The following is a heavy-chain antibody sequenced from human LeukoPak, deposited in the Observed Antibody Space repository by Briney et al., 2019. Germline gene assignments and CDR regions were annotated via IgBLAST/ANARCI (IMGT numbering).Heavy chain of an antibody. V-gene: IGHV1-2*02. CDR2: INPNSGDT. D-gene: IGHD4-11*01. Sequence: GASVKVSCKASVYTFTGYYMHWVRQAPGQGLEWMGWINPNSGDTNYAQKFQGRVTMTRDTSISTAYMELRSLRSDDTAVYYCARDLGTVTTDYYYYYMEIWGKGTTVTVSS. CDR3: ARDLGTVTTDYYYYYMEI. J-gene: IGHJ6*03. CDR1: VYTFTGYY.